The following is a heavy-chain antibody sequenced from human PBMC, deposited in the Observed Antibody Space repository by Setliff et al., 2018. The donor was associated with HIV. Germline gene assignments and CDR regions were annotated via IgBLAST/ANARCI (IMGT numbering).Heavy chain of an antibody. CDR1: GYTFTSDY. V-gene: IGHV1-46*01. Sequence: ASVKVSCKASGYTFTSDYIHWVRQAPGQGLEWMGIINPAGNPTSYAHKLQGRLTMTRDTSTNTVYMELSSLGSEDTAVYYCAKDIPCPAINSGRIKNWFDPWGEGTLVTVSS. CDR2: INPAGNPT. J-gene: IGHJ5*02. D-gene: IGHD6-19*01. CDR3: AKDIPCPAINSGRIKNWFDP.